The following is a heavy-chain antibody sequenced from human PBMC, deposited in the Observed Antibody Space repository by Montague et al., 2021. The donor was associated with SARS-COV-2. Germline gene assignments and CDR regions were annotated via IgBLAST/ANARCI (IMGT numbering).Heavy chain of an antibody. J-gene: IGHJ3*02. D-gene: IGHD3-22*01. CDR3: ARHGRFSVIVNTPRGAFDI. CDR2: IYFSGST. V-gene: IGHV4-59*08. Sequence: SETLSLTCTVSGVSISSYYWSWIRQPPGKGLEWIGCIYFSGSTNYNPSLKSRVTISVDTSKNQFSLKLSSVTAADTAVYYCARHGRFSVIVNTPRGAFDIGSQGTMVTVSS. CDR1: GVSISSYY.